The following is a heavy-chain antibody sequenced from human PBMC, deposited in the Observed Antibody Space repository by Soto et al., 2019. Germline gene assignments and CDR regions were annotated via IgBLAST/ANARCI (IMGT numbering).Heavy chain of an antibody. Sequence: QVQLQQWGAGLLKPSETLSLTCAVYGGSFSGYYWSWIRQPPGKGLEWIGEINHSGSTNYNPSLKSRVNISVDTSKNQFSLKLSSLTAADTAVYYCARLEVQLWFQKKYYFDYWGQGTLVTVSS. CDR2: INHSGST. J-gene: IGHJ4*02. CDR1: GGSFSGYY. V-gene: IGHV4-34*01. D-gene: IGHD5-18*01. CDR3: ARLEVQLWFQKKYYFDY.